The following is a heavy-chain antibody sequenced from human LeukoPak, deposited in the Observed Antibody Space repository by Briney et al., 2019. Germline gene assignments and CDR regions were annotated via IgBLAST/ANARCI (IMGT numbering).Heavy chain of an antibody. CDR1: GYSISSGYY. Sequence: SETLSLTCTASGYSISSGYYWGWIRQPPGKGLEWIGSIYHSGSTYYNPSLKSRVTISVDTSKNQFSLKLSSVTAADTAVYYCANNDYSNYGSDYWGQGTLVTVSS. V-gene: IGHV4-38-2*02. D-gene: IGHD4-11*01. CDR3: ANNDYSNYGSDY. CDR2: IYHSGST. J-gene: IGHJ4*02.